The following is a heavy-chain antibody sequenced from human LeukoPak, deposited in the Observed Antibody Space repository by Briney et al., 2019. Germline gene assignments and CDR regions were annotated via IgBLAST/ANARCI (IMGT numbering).Heavy chain of an antibody. CDR3: AKSQAGLLHY. Sequence: PGGSLRLSCAASGFTFSTYAMSWVRQAPGKGLEWVSAISGSGGSTNYADSVKGQVTVSRDNSKSTLYLQMNSLRAEDTAVYYCAKSQAGLLHYWGQGTLVTVSS. CDR2: ISGSGGST. CDR1: GFTFSTYA. D-gene: IGHD1-26*01. V-gene: IGHV3-23*01. J-gene: IGHJ4*02.